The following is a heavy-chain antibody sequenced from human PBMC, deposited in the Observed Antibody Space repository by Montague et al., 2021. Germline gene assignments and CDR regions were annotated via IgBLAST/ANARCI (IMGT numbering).Heavy chain of an antibody. D-gene: IGHD1-26*01. J-gene: IGHJ6*02. Sequence: SETLSLTCTVSGASITSNFYYWGWIRQSPGKGLEWIVSIYYSGNSFYQPTLKSRITMAVDTSKNQFSLKLSSVTAADTAVYYCARTSKFRENVGNYYYNALDVWGQGTTVTVSS. CDR1: GASITSNFYY. V-gene: IGHV4-39*01. CDR3: ARTSKFRENVGNYYYNALDV. CDR2: IYYSGNS.